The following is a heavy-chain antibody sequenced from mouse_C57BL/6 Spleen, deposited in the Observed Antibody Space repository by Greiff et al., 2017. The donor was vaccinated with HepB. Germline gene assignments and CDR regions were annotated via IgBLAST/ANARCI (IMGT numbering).Heavy chain of an antibody. Sequence: EVQVVESEGGLVQPGSSMKLSCTASGFTFSDYYMAWVRQVPEKGLEWVANINYDGSSTYYLDTLKSSVIFSIDKAKNILYMQMSSLKSEDTATYYCAREEVVDYYYAMDYGGKGTSVTVSS. CDR1: GFTFSDYY. D-gene: IGHD1-1*01. CDR2: INYDGSST. J-gene: IGHJ4*01. V-gene: IGHV5-16*01. CDR3: AREEVVDYYYAMDY.